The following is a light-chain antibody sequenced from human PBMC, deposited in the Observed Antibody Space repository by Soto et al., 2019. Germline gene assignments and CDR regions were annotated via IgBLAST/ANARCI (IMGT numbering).Light chain of an antibody. CDR2: GTS. Sequence: EIVMTQSPATLSVSPGERATLSCRASQSVSIDVAWYQHKSGQAPRFLIYGTSTRATGIPDRFSGSGSGTNFTLTINRLEPEDFAVYYCQHYGGSFTFGPGTKVDIK. J-gene: IGKJ3*01. CDR3: QHYGGSFT. V-gene: IGKV3-20*01. CDR1: QSVSID.